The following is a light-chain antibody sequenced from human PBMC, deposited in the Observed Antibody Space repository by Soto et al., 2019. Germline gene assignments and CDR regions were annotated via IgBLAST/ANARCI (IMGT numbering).Light chain of an antibody. Sequence: IVLTQSPGTLSLSPGERATLSCRASQSVSGTYFAWYQQKPGQAPRLLIYDVSSRATGIPDRFSGSGSGADFTLTISRLETEDFAVYYCQQYGTSPLTFGQGTRLEIK. V-gene: IGKV3-20*01. J-gene: IGKJ5*01. CDR1: QSVSGTY. CDR2: DVS. CDR3: QQYGTSPLT.